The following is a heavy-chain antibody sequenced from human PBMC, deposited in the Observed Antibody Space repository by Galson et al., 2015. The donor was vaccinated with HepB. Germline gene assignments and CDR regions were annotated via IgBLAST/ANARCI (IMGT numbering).Heavy chain of an antibody. V-gene: IGHV3-74*01. Sequence: SLRLSCAASGFTFSSSWMHWVRQAPGKGLVWVSRIESDGSSTSYGDSVKGRFTISRDNAKNTLYLQMNSLRAEDTAVYYCARKGTRGFDYWGHGTLVTVSS. J-gene: IGHJ4*01. CDR1: GFTFSSSW. CDR3: ARKGTRGFDY. CDR2: IESDGSST. D-gene: IGHD3/OR15-3a*01.